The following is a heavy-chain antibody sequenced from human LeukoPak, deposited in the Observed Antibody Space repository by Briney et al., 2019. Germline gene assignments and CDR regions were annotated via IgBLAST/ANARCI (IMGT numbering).Heavy chain of an antibody. CDR2: IYTSGST. CDR3: ARSPTMVRGVIFDP. CDR1: GYSISSGYY. V-gene: IGHV4-38-2*02. D-gene: IGHD3-10*01. Sequence: SETLSLTCTVSGYSISSGYYWGWIRQPPGKGLEWIGRIYTSGSTNYNPSLKSRVTMSVDTSKNQFSLKLSSVTAADTAVYYCARSPTMVRGVIFDPWGQGTLVTVSS. J-gene: IGHJ5*02.